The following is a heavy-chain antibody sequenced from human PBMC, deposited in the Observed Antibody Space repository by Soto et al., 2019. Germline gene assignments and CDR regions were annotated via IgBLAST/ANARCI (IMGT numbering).Heavy chain of an antibody. J-gene: IGHJ6*02. D-gene: IGHD2-2*01. CDR2: IWYDGSNK. V-gene: IGHV3-33*01. CDR1: AFTSSRNG. CDR3: ARDFFPYQSRYYYGMDV. Sequence: VRLSYVGSAFTSSRNGKHWVRQAPGKGLECVAVIWYDGSNKYYADSVKGRFTISRDNSKNTLYLQMNSLRAEDTAVYYCARDFFPYQSRYYYGMDVWGQGTTVTVSS.